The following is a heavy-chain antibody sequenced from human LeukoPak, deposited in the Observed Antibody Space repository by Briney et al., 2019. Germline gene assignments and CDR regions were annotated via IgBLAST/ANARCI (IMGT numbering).Heavy chain of an antibody. D-gene: IGHD6-13*01. Sequence: SETLSLTCTVSGGSISSGGYYWSWVRQPPGKGLEWIGYIYYSGSTNYNPSLKSRVTISVDTSKNQFSLKLSSVTAADTAVYYCARGFSSSWQNYYYYYMDVWGKGTTVTVSS. CDR2: IYYSGST. CDR3: ARGFSSSWQNYYYYYMDV. V-gene: IGHV4-61*08. J-gene: IGHJ6*03. CDR1: GGSISSGGYY.